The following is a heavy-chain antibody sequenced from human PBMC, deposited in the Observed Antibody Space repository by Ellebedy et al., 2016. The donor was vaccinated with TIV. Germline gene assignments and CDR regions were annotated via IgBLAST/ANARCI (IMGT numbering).Heavy chain of an antibody. CDR3: ASGLDY. J-gene: IGHJ4*02. V-gene: IGHV1-8*02. CDR1: GYTFTSYA. CDR2: MNPNSSNT. Sequence: AASVKVSCKASGYTFTSYAIHWVRQATGQGLEWMGWMNPNSSNTGYAQKLQGRVTMTRNTSISTAFMELSSLRSEDTAVYYCASGLDYWGQGTLVTVSS.